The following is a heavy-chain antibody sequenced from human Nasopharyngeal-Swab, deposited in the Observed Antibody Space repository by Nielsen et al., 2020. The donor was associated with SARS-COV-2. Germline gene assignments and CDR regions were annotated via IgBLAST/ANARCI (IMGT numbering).Heavy chain of an antibody. CDR3: AHYASADY. J-gene: IGHJ4*02. CDR2: INPDGSEM. Sequence: GEALKISCADSGFNFNTSWMTWVRQAPGKGLEWVANINPDGSEMQYVDSVKGRFTISRDNAENSLYLHMNSLRGDDTAVYYCAHYASADYWGQGILVTVSS. V-gene: IGHV3-7*03. D-gene: IGHD2-2*01. CDR1: GFNFNTSW.